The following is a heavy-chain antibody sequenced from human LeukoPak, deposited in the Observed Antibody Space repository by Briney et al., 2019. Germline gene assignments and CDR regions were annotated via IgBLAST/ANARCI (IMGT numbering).Heavy chain of an antibody. CDR2: INSDGSST. J-gene: IGHJ5*02. Sequence: GGSLRLSCAASGFTFSSYWMHWVRQAPGKGLVWVSRINSDGSSTSYADSVKGRFTISRDNAKNTLYLQMNSLRAEDTAVYYCARGSSSWYIAHNWFDPWGQGTLVTVSS. D-gene: IGHD6-13*01. CDR1: GFTFSSYW. CDR3: ARGSSSWYIAHNWFDP. V-gene: IGHV3-74*01.